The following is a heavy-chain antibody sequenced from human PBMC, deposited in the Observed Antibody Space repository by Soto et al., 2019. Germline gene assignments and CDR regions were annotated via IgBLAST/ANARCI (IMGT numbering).Heavy chain of an antibody. CDR1: GGTFSSYA. Sequence: QVQLVQSGAEVKKPGSSVKVSCKASGGTFSSYAITWVRQAPGQGLEWMGGIIPIFGTANYAQKFQGRVTITTDEAKSTGYLELSSLRAEDTAVYYCARLPSNYYGSGSYYRTSYGMDVWGQGTTVTVSS. CDR3: ARLPSNYYGSGSYYRTSYGMDV. CDR2: IIPIFGTA. D-gene: IGHD3-10*01. J-gene: IGHJ6*02. V-gene: IGHV1-69*01.